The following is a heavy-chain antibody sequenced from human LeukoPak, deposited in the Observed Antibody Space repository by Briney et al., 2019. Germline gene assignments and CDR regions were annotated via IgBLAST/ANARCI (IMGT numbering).Heavy chain of an antibody. CDR1: GYTFTGYY. V-gene: IGHV1-2*02. D-gene: IGHD5-18*01. CDR2: INPNSGGT. J-gene: IGHJ3*02. Sequence: ASVKVSCKASGYTFTGYYMHWVRQAPGQGLEWMGWINPNSGGTNYAQKFQGRVTMTRDTSISTAYMELSRLRSDDTAVYYCARPTDPLSYGYAMDAFDIWGQGTMVTVSS. CDR3: ARPTDPLSYGYAMDAFDI.